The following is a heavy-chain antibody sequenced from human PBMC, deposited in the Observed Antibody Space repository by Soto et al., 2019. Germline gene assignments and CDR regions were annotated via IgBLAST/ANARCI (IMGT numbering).Heavy chain of an antibody. D-gene: IGHD3-22*01. CDR2: INPNSGGT. J-gene: IGHJ4*02. CDR3: ARDGWGYHDSSGYSVDY. CDR1: GYTFTGYY. Sequence: ASVKVSCKASGYTFTGYYMNWVRQAPGQGLEWMGWINPNSGGTNYAQKFQGRVTMTRDTSISTAYMELSRLRSDDTAVYYCARDGWGYHDSSGYSVDYWGQGSLVTVSS. V-gene: IGHV1-2*02.